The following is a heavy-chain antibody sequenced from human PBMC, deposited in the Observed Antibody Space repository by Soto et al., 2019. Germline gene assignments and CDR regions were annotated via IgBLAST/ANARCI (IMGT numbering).Heavy chain of an antibody. CDR3: ARVQYDAYDI. V-gene: IGHV3-13*01. Sequence: EVQLVESGRGLVQPGGSLRLSCAAAGFTFSSHDMHWVRQATGKGLEWVSAITTAADTYYPGSVKGRFTISRENAKNSWYLQMTSLRAEDTAIYYCARVQYDAYDIWGQGTMVTVSS. CDR2: ITTAADT. J-gene: IGHJ3*02. D-gene: IGHD4-4*01. CDR1: GFTFSSHD.